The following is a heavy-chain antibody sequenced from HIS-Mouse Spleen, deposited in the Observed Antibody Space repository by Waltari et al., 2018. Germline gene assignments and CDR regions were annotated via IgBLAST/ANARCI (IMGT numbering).Heavy chain of an antibody. J-gene: IGHJ4*02. Sequence: EVQLLESGGGLVQPGGSLRLSCAASGFTFSSYAMSWVRQAPGKWLGWVSAISGSGGRTSYADSVEGRFTISRDNSKNTLYLQMNSLRAEDTAVYYCAKGITIFGADYWGQGTLVTVSS. V-gene: IGHV3-23*01. CDR3: AKGITIFGADY. CDR2: ISGSGGRT. D-gene: IGHD3-3*01. CDR1: GFTFSSYA.